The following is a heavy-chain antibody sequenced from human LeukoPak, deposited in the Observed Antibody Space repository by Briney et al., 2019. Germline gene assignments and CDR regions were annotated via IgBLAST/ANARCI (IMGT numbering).Heavy chain of an antibody. CDR1: GFTFSSYA. CDR2: IRGTGSST. V-gene: IGHV3-23*01. CDR3: TKEYDYRGYLGQGRGYFDY. D-gene: IGHD3-22*01. J-gene: IGHJ4*02. Sequence: GGSLRLSCGASGFTFSSYAMAWVRQAPGKGLGWVSAIRGTGSSTDYADSVKGRFTISRDNSKSTLYLQMNSLRAEDTAIYFCTKEYDYRGYLGQGRGYFDYWGQGTLVTVSS.